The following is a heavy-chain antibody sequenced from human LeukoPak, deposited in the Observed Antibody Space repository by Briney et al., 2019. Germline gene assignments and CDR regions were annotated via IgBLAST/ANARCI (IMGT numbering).Heavy chain of an antibody. J-gene: IGHJ4*02. D-gene: IGHD1-26*01. CDR3: ATRRVGATFDY. CDR1: GGSISSYS. CDR2: ISYSGST. V-gene: IGHV4-59*01. Sequence: SETLSLTCTVSGGSISSYSWSWIRQPPGKGLEWIGCISYSGSTNYNPSLRSRVTMSLDTSKNQFSLTLSSVTAADTAVYFCATRRVGATFDYWGQGTLVTVSS.